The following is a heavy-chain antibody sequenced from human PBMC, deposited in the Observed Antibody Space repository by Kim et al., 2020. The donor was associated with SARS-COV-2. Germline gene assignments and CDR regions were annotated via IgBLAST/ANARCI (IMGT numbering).Heavy chain of an antibody. CDR1: GYTLTELS. J-gene: IGHJ5*02. D-gene: IGHD2-2*01. Sequence: ASVKVSCKVSGYTLTELSMHWVRQAPGKGLEWMGGFDPEDGETIYAQKFQGRVTMTEDTSTDTAYMELSSLRSEDTAVYYCATGGSRPWCSSTSCRNSIGFDPWGQGTLVTVSS. CDR3: ATGGSRPWCSSTSCRNSIGFDP. V-gene: IGHV1-24*01. CDR2: FDPEDGET.